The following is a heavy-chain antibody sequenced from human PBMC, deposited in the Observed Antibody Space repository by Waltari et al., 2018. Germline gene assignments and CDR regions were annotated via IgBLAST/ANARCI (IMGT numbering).Heavy chain of an antibody. Sequence: QVQLQESGPGLVKPSETLSLTCAVSGYSISRGYYWGWIRQPPGKGLEWIGSIYHSGSTYYNPSLKSRVTISVDTSKNQFSLKLSSVTAADTAVYYCARSVEYSSGWYLGFDYWGQGTLVTVSS. V-gene: IGHV4-38-2*01. CDR2: IYHSGST. CDR3: ARSVEYSSGWYLGFDY. J-gene: IGHJ4*02. CDR1: GYSISRGYY. D-gene: IGHD6-19*01.